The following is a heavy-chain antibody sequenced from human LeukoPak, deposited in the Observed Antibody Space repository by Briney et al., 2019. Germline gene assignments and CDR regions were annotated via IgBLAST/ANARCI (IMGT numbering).Heavy chain of an antibody. V-gene: IGHV3-7*01. J-gene: IGHJ4*02. CDR3: ARGGWGLGVLAAKATGFKGDYYFDY. Sequence: GGSLRLSCAASGFTFSSYWMSWVRQAPGKGLEWVANIKQDGSEKYYVDSVKGRFTISRDNAKNSLYLQMNSLRAEDTAVYYCARGGWGLGVLAAKATGFKGDYYFDYWGQGTLVTVSS. CDR2: IKQDGSEK. CDR1: GFTFSSYW. D-gene: IGHD2-2*01.